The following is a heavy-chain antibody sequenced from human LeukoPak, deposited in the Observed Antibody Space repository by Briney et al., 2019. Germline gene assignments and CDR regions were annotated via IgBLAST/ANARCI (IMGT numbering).Heavy chain of an antibody. Sequence: ASVKVSCKASGYTFADYYMHWVRQAPGQGLEWMGWVNPVSGGTYYAQRFLGRVTMTRDSSISTVYMELSRLQSDDTAVYHCALLGATTLSYFGMDVWGQGTTVTVSS. J-gene: IGHJ6*02. V-gene: IGHV1-2*02. CDR3: ALLGATTLSYFGMDV. CDR2: VNPVSGGT. D-gene: IGHD1-26*01. CDR1: GYTFADYY.